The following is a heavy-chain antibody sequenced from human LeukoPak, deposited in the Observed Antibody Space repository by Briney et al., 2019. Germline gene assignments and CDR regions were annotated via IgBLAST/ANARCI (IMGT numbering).Heavy chain of an antibody. D-gene: IGHD6-13*01. Sequence: PSETLSLTCTVSGGSISSYYWSWIRQPPGKGLEWIGYIYYSGSTNYNPSLKSRVTISVDTSKNQFSLKLSSVTAADTAVYYCARIVAAAASPDWFDPWGQGTLVTVSS. CDR3: ARIVAAAASPDWFDP. V-gene: IGHV4-59*08. CDR2: IYYSGST. CDR1: GGSISSYY. J-gene: IGHJ5*02.